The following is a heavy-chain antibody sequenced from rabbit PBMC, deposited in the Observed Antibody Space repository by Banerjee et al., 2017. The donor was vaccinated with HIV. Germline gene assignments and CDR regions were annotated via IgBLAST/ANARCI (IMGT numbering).Heavy chain of an antibody. V-gene: IGHV1S45*01. J-gene: IGHJ6*01. CDR2: IYAGDGST. D-gene: IGHD1-1*01. CDR3: ARATSSPYL. CDR1: EFPLGSSW. Sequence: QEQLAESGGDRAKPEGSRTLTGTASEFPLGSSWLCWVRQAPGKGPEWIACIYAGDGSTDYASWAKGRFTISKTSSTTVTLQMTSLTAADTATYFCARATSSPYLWGPGTLVTVS.